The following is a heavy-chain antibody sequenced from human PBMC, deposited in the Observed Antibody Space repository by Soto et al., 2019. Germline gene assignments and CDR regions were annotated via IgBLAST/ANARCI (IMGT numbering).Heavy chain of an antibody. J-gene: IGHJ4*02. Sequence: GGSLRLSCTASGFTFGAYAMSWFRQAPGKGLEWVGFIRSKAYGGTTEYAASVKGRFTISRDDSKSIAYLQMNSLKTEDTAVYYCTRESSKTYYYDSSGSLFDYWGQGT. CDR1: GFTFGAYA. CDR2: IRSKAYGGTT. D-gene: IGHD3-22*01. V-gene: IGHV3-49*03. CDR3: TRESSKTYYYDSSGSLFDY.